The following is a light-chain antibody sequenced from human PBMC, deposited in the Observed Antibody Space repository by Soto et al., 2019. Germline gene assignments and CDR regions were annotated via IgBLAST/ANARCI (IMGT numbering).Light chain of an antibody. CDR2: EAS. Sequence: DIQMTQSPSSLSASVGDSVTISCRASQNINKNLNWYQQKSGKAPSLLIYEASTFQSGVPSRFSGSVSGTDFTLAITNLQPEDFATYYCQQSSQTPYTFGQGTKLEI. V-gene: IGKV1-39*01. CDR1: QNINKN. CDR3: QQSSQTPYT. J-gene: IGKJ2*01.